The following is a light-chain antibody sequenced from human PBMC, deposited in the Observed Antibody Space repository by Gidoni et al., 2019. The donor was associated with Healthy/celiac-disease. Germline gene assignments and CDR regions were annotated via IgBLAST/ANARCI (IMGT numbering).Light chain of an antibody. CDR3: NSRDSSGNHLDVV. Sequence: SSELTQDPAVSVALGQTVRITCQGDSRRSYYASWYQQKPGQAPVLVIYGKNNRPSGIPDRFSGTSSGNTASLTITGAQAEDEADYYCNSRDSSGNHLDVVFGGGTKLTV. J-gene: IGLJ2*01. CDR2: GKN. V-gene: IGLV3-19*01. CDR1: SRRSYY.